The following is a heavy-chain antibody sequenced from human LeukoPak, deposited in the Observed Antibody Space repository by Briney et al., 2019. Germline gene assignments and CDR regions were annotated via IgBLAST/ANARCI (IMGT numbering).Heavy chain of an antibody. J-gene: IGHJ3*01. D-gene: IGHD6-19*01. CDR2: ISADGQNT. CDR3: YVSAWYGAFDV. V-gene: IGHV3-64D*09. Sequence: GGSLRLSCSASEFSLSAFNAHWVRQAPGKGLDFVSTISADGQNTYYADSVKGRFTISRDKAKQTLFLQLSSLRAEDTAVLYCYVSAWYGAFDVWGQGTMVTVSS. CDR1: EFSLSAFN.